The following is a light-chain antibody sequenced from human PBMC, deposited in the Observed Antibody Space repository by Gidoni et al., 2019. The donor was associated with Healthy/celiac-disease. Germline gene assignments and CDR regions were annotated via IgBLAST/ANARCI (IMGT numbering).Light chain of an antibody. Sequence: QSALTQRPSESGSPGQSVNISCPGTSSDVGGSNYGPWYQQHPGKAPTLMMYEVSKRPAGVPDRFSGSTSGNTASLTVSGLQSEDEADYYSSSYAGSAVVFGGGTKLTVL. CDR3: SSYAGSAVV. V-gene: IGLV2-8*01. CDR2: EVS. CDR1: SSDVGGSNY. J-gene: IGLJ2*01.